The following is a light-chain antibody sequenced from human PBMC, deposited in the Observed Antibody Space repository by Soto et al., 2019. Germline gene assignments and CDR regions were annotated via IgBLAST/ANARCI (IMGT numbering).Light chain of an antibody. Sequence: QSVLTQPASVSGSPGQSITISCTGTSSDVGAYNYVSWYQQHPGKAPKLMIFDVSNRPSGVSNRLSGSKSGNTASLTISGLQAEDEADYYCSSYTSSSIVVFGGGTKVTV. CDR1: SSDVGAYNY. CDR2: DVS. J-gene: IGLJ2*01. CDR3: SSYTSSSIVV. V-gene: IGLV2-14*03.